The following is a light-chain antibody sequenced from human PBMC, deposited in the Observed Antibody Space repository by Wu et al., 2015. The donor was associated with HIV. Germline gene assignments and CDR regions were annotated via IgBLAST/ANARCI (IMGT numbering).Light chain of an antibody. Sequence: TQSPGTLSLPSGERATLSCRASQNIDSWLAWYQQKPGKAPKLLIYKASNLESGVPSRFSGSGSGTEFTLTVSSLQPDDFATYYCQQYNSSPYTFGQGTKLEIK. CDR1: QNIDSW. CDR3: QQYNSSPYT. CDR2: KAS. J-gene: IGKJ2*01. V-gene: IGKV1-5*03.